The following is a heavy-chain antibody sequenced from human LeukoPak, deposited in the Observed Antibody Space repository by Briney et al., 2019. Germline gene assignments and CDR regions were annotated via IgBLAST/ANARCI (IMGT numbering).Heavy chain of an antibody. Sequence: GGSLRLSCAASGFTFSSYGMSWVRQAPGKGLEWVSAISGSGGSTYYADSVKGRFTISRDNSKNTLYLQMNSLRAEDTAVYYCAKGVIGPRYSSSCFYFDYWGQGTLVTVSS. CDR2: ISGSGGST. J-gene: IGHJ4*02. V-gene: IGHV3-23*01. D-gene: IGHD6-13*01. CDR3: AKGVIGPRYSSSCFYFDY. CDR1: GFTFSSYG.